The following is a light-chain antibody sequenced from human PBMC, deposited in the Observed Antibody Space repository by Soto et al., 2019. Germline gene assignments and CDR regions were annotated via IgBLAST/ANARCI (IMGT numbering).Light chain of an antibody. Sequence: EIVLTQSPGTLSLSPGERATLSCRASQRVSSSYLAWYQQKPGQAPRLLIYGASSRATGIPDRFSGSGSGTDFTLTISRLEPEDFAAYYCQQYGSSPRNTFGQGTKLEIK. CDR1: QRVSSSY. CDR3: QQYGSSPRNT. CDR2: GAS. J-gene: IGKJ2*01. V-gene: IGKV3-20*01.